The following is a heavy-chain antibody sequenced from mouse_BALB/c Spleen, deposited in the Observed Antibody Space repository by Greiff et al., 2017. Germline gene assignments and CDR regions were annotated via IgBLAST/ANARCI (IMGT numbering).Heavy chain of an antibody. Sequence: SGAELARPGASVKLSCKASGYTFTSYWMQWVKQRPGQGLEWIGAIYPGDGDTRYTQKFKGKATLTADKSSSTAYMQLSSLASEDSAVCDCERVTAMDYWGQGTSVTVSS. V-gene: IGHV1-87*01. CDR2: IYPGDGDT. J-gene: IGHJ4*01. CDR1: GYTFTSYW. CDR3: ERVTAMDY.